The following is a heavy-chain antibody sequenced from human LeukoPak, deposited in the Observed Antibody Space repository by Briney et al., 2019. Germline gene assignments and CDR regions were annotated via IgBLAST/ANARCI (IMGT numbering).Heavy chain of an antibody. Sequence: GGSLRLPCVASGLTFSSTTMGRVRQAPGRGLEWVSSITAIDGRTYYADSVRGRFTISRDNSKNTVYLQLNSLRAGDTAIYYCTKDRRGPAAGTWYFDSWGQGTLVTVSS. D-gene: IGHD6-13*01. CDR1: GLTFSSTT. CDR2: ITAIDGRT. J-gene: IGHJ4*02. CDR3: TKDRRGPAAGTWYFDS. V-gene: IGHV3-23*01.